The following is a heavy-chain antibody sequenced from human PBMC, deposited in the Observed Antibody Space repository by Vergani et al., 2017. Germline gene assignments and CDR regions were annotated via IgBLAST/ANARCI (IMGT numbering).Heavy chain of an antibody. V-gene: IGHV3-23*01. CDR1: GFTFTNFA. CDR3: AKGNVPGYYDSSGYCDY. J-gene: IGHJ4*02. D-gene: IGHD3-22*01. Sequence: EVQLLESGGNLVQPGGSLRLSCAASGFTFTNFAMTWVRQAPGEGLEWVSGISGSGGFTYYADSVKGRFTISRDNSKNTMFLQMNNLRAEDTAVYYCAKGNVPGYYDSSGYCDYWGQGALVTVSS. CDR2: ISGSGGFT.